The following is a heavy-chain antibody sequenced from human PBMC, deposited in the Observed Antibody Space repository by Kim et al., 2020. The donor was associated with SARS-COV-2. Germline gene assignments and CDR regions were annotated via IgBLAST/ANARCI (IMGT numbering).Heavy chain of an antibody. CDR2: INHSGST. V-gene: IGHV4-34*01. CDR1: GGSFSGYY. D-gene: IGHD3-3*01. Sequence: SQTLSLTCAVYGGSFSGYYWSWIRQPPGKGLEWIGEINHSGSTNYNPSLKSRVTISVDTSKNQFSLKLSSVTAADTAVYYCARGLPGSGYYMAPYYYYMDVWGKGTTVTVSS. CDR3: ARGLPGSGYYMAPYYYYMDV. J-gene: IGHJ6*03.